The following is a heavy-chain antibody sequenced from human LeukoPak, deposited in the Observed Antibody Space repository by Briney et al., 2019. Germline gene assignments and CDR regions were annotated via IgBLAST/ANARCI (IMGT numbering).Heavy chain of an antibody. V-gene: IGHV3-21*01. CDR1: GFTFSTYN. CDR3: AKFNYYNSSRRFDY. Sequence: GGSLRLSCAASGFTFSTYNMNWVRQAPGKGLEWVSSISYSGSYIYYAGSVEGRFTISRDNAKNSVYLQMNSLRVEDTAVYYCAKFNYYNSSRRFDYWGQGTLVTVSS. J-gene: IGHJ4*02. CDR2: ISYSGSYI. D-gene: IGHD3-22*01.